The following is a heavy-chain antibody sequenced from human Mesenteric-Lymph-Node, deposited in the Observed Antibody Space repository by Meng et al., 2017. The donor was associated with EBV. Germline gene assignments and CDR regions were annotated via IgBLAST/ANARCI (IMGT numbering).Heavy chain of an antibody. Sequence: QGRLQEAGPGLGQPSGTSSPTCAVSGGSISSSNWWSWVRQPPGKGLEWIGEIYHSGSTNYNPSLKSRVTISVDKSKNQFSLKLSSVTAADTAVYYCARGTVAGTHLDYWAQGTLVTVSS. D-gene: IGHD6-19*01. CDR3: ARGTVAGTHLDY. J-gene: IGHJ4*02. CDR2: IYHSGST. V-gene: IGHV4-4*02. CDR1: GGSISSSNW.